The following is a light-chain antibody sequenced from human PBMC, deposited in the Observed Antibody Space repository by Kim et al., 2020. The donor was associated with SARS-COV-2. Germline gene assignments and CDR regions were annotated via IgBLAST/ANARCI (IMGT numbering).Light chain of an antibody. J-gene: IGKJ1*01. V-gene: IGKV1-9*01. Sequence: DVQLTQSPSFLSASVGDRVTMTCRASQGIKDSLAWYQQKPGEAPKLLIYAATALQSGVSSRFRGSASGTEFTLTISSLQPEDFAIYYCHQRNDYPYIFGQGTKVDIK. CDR3: HQRNDYPYI. CDR2: AAT. CDR1: QGIKDS.